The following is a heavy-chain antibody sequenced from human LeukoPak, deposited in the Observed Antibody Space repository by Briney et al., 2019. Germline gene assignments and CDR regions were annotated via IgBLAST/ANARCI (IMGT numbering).Heavy chain of an antibody. D-gene: IGHD3-16*01. V-gene: IGHV4-61*05. CDR2: FYYNGAA. CDR1: GGSISTSDYL. CDR3: VRRNYLSSRIDP. J-gene: IGHJ5*02. Sequence: PSEPLSLTCTVSGGSISTSDYLWAWVRQAPGKGLEWIGDFYYNGAAYYNGVTSYSPSLRSRVTISVDTSKNHFSLDLTSVTAADTAVYYCVRRNYLSSRIDPWGQGTLVTVSS.